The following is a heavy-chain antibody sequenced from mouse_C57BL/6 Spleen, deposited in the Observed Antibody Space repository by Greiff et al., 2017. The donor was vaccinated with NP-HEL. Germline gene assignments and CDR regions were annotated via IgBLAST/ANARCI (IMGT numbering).Heavy chain of an antibody. J-gene: IGHJ2*01. Sequence: EVQLQQSGPELVKPGASVKMSCKASGYTFTDYNMHWVKQSHGKSLEWIGYINPNNGGTSYNQKFKGKATLTVNKSSSTAYMELRSLTSEDSAVYFCAKGGYWVVYYFDYWGQGTTLTVSS. V-gene: IGHV1-22*01. CDR3: AKGGYWVVYYFDY. D-gene: IGHD2-3*01. CDR2: INPNNGGT. CDR1: GYTFTDYN.